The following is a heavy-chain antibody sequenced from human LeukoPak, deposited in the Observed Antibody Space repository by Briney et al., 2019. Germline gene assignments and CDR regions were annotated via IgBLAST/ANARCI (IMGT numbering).Heavy chain of an antibody. CDR2: ISPYNGET. D-gene: IGHD5-18*01. CDR1: GYTFTSYG. Sequence: ASVKVSCKASGYTFTSYGISWVRQAPGQGLEWMGWISPYNGETNYAQKLQGRVTMTTDTSTSTAYMELRSLRSDDTAVYYCARVWRTSGVQLWLHYHWGQGTLVTVSS. V-gene: IGHV1-18*01. J-gene: IGHJ5*02. CDR3: ARVWRTSGVQLWLHYH.